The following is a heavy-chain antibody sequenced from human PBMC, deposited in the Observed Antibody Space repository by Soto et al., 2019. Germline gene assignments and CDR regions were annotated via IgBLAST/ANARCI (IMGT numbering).Heavy chain of an antibody. CDR2: IIPIYGTA. J-gene: IGHJ3*02. Sequence: GASVKVSCKASGVTFSSYAISWVRQAPGQGLEWMGWIIPIYGTANYAQKIQGRVTMTTDESTSTAYMELRSLRSDDTAVYYCARAPWIQLWDFDDAFDIWGQGTMVTVSS. V-gene: IGHV1-69*05. D-gene: IGHD5-18*01. CDR1: GVTFSSYA. CDR3: ARAPWIQLWDFDDAFDI.